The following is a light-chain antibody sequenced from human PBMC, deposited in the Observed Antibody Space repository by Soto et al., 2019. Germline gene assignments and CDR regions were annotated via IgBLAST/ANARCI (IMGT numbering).Light chain of an antibody. Sequence: QSVLTQPASVSGSPGQSITISCTGTSSDVGNYDLVSWYQQLPGKAPKFILYEGSKRPSGVSNRFSGSKSGNTASLTISGLQAEDEADYYCCSYAGSSTYVFGTGTNV. CDR1: SSDVGNYDL. J-gene: IGLJ1*01. V-gene: IGLV2-23*01. CDR2: EGS. CDR3: CSYAGSSTYV.